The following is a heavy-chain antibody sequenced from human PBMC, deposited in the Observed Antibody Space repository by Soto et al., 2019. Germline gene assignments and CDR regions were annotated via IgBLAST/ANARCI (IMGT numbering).Heavy chain of an antibody. Sequence: QVQLVQSGAEVKKPGSSVKVSCKASGGTFSSYAISWVRQAPGQGLEWMGGIIPIFGTANYAQKFQGRVTITADESTSTAYMELSSLRSEDTAVYYCAAEGPPRIVGARRGAFDIWGQGTMVTVSS. J-gene: IGHJ3*02. V-gene: IGHV1-69*01. D-gene: IGHD1-26*01. CDR2: IIPIFGTA. CDR1: GGTFSSYA. CDR3: AAEGPPRIVGARRGAFDI.